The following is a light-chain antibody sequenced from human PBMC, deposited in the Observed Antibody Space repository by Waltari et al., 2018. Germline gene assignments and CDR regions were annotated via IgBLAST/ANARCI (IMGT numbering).Light chain of an antibody. CDR2: KAS. CDR1: QSISSW. CDR3: QQYNSYSTWT. V-gene: IGKV1-5*03. Sequence: DIQMTQSPSTLSASIGDRVTTTCRASQSISSWLAWYQQKPGKAPKLLIYKASSLESGVPSRFSGSGSGTAFTLTISSLQPDDFATYYCQQYNSYSTWTFGQGTKVEIK. J-gene: IGKJ1*01.